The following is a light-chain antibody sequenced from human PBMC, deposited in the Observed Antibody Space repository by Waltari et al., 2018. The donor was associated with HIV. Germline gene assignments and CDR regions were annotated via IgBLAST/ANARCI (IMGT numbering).Light chain of an antibody. Sequence: EIVLTQSPGTLSLSPGERASLSCRASQSLSSSYLAWFQQKPGQAPRLLIYGASSRATGIPERFSGTGSGTDFTLTVSRLEPEDVAVYFCQQYDSSPFTFGPGTKVDIK. J-gene: IGKJ3*01. CDR2: GAS. CDR1: QSLSSSY. V-gene: IGKV3-20*01. CDR3: QQYDSSPFT.